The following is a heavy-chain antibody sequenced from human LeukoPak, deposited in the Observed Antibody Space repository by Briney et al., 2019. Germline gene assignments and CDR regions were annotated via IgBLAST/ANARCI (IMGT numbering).Heavy chain of an antibody. CDR1: GYTFTSYG. CDR2: ISAYNGNT. CDR3: ARDHSNYYDSSGYYDYYYYGIDV. J-gene: IGHJ6*02. Sequence: ASVKVSCKASGYTFTSYGISWVRQAPGQGLEWMGWISAYNGNTNYAQKLQGRVTMTTDTSTSTAYMELRSLRSDDTVVYYCARDHSNYYDSSGYYDYYYYGIDVWGQGTTVTVSS. D-gene: IGHD3-22*01. V-gene: IGHV1-18*01.